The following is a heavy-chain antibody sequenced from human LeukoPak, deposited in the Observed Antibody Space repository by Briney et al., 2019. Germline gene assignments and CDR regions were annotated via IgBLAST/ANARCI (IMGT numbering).Heavy chain of an antibody. CDR2: IYSDGST. CDR3: VRVGSRLVWFDP. V-gene: IGHV3-53*01. D-gene: IGHD2-2*01. Sequence: GGSLRLSCAASGFIVSSNYMSWVRQAPGKGLEWVSVIYSDGSTYYADSVKGRFTISRDNAKNSLYLQMNSLRAEDTAVYYCVRVGSRLVWFDPWGQGTLVTVSS. CDR1: GFIVSSNY. J-gene: IGHJ5*02.